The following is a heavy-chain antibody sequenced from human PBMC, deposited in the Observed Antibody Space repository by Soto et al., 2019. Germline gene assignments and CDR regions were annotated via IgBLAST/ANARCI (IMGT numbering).Heavy chain of an antibody. CDR3: AGGTYYVDY. Sequence: QVQLVESGGGVVQPGRSLRLSCEASGFTFSNYGMHWARQAPGKGLEWVAAILYDGSNKYYTDSVKGLFTISRDNSKNTLYLQMNSLRAEDTAVYYCAGGTYYVDYTGQGTVVTVSS. CDR1: GFTFSNYG. CDR2: ILYDGSNK. D-gene: IGHD1-26*01. V-gene: IGHV3-33*01. J-gene: IGHJ4*02.